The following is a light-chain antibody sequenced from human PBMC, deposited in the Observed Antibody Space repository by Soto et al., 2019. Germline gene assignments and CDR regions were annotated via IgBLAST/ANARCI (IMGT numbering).Light chain of an antibody. V-gene: IGKV1-27*01. J-gene: IGKJ1*01. CDR3: QKYNSAPWT. CDR2: AAS. CDR1: QGIGNN. Sequence: DSQMNQSPSSLSASVGNRVTITCRASQGIGNNLAWYQQKPGKVPKLLIYAASTLQSGVPSRFSGSGSETDFTLTISSLPPEDVATYYCQKYNSAPWTFGQGTKVEIK.